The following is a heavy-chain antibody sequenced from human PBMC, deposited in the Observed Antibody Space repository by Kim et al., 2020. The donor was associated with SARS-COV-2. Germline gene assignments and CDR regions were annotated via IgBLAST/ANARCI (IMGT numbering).Heavy chain of an antibody. CDR2: IIPIFGTA. CDR3: ARWKEDSGYSSSWYPPHYYYGMDV. Sequence: SVKVSCKASGGTFSSYAISWVRQAPGQGLEWMGGIIPIFGTANYAQKFQGRVTITADESTSTAYMELSSLRSEDTAVYYCARWKEDSGYSSSWYPPHYYYGMDVWGQGTTVTVSS. J-gene: IGHJ6*02. CDR1: GGTFSSYA. V-gene: IGHV1-69*13. D-gene: IGHD6-13*01.